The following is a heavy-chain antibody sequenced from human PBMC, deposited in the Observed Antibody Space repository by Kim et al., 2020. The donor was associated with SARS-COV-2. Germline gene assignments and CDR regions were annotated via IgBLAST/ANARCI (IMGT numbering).Heavy chain of an antibody. D-gene: IGHD3-22*01. Sequence: ASVKVSCKASGYTFTSYGISWVRQAPGQGLEWMGWISAYNGNTNYAQKLQGRVTMTTDTSTSTAYMELRSLRSDDTAVYYCARGTYYYDSSGYWADYWGQGTLVTVSS. CDR1: GYTFTSYG. CDR3: ARGTYYYDSSGYWADY. V-gene: IGHV1-18*01. J-gene: IGHJ4*02. CDR2: ISAYNGNT.